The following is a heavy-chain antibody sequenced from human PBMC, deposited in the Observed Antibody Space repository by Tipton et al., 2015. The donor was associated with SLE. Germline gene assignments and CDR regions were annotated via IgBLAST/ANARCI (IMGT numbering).Heavy chain of an antibody. CDR2: IYPRGST. V-gene: IGHV4-61*09. Sequence: TLSLTCSVSGDSVTSGIFYWGWLRQPAGKGLEWIGQIYPRGSTDYNPSLRGRVTISLDTSKNQFSLTLTSVTVADTALYFCARDSVGITRGDAFDIWGQGTMVTVSS. J-gene: IGHJ3*02. D-gene: IGHD3-10*01. CDR1: GDSVTSGIFY. CDR3: ARDSVGITRGDAFDI.